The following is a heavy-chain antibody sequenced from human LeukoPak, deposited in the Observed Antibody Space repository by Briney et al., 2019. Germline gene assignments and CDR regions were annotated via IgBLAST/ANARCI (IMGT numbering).Heavy chain of an antibody. Sequence: PSETLSLTCAVYGXSFSGYYWSWIRQPPGKGLEWIGEINHSGSTNYNPSLKSRVTISVDTSKNQFSLKLSSVTAADTAVYYCARGLEGYFDYWGQGILVTVSS. CDR1: GXSFSGYY. V-gene: IGHV4-34*01. D-gene: IGHD5-24*01. CDR2: INHSGST. CDR3: ARGLEGYFDY. J-gene: IGHJ4*02.